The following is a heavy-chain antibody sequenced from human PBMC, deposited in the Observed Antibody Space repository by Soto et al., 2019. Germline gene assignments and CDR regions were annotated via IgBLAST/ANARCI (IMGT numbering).Heavy chain of an antibody. D-gene: IGHD4-17*01. Sequence: PGGSLRHSCAASGFTFSRYSMNWGRQAPGKGLEWVSYISSSSSTIYYADSVKGRFTISRDNAKNSLYLQMNSLRDEDTAVYYCARAYDYGDYCFDYWGQGTLVTVSS. V-gene: IGHV3-48*02. J-gene: IGHJ4*02. CDR3: ARAYDYGDYCFDY. CDR2: ISSSSSTI. CDR1: GFTFSRYS.